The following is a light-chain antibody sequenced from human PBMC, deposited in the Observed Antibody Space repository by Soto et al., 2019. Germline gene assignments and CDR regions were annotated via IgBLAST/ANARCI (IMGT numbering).Light chain of an antibody. Sequence: EIVLTQSPGTLSLFPGERATRSCRVTQSVSSNYLAWYQQKPGQAPRLLIYIASSRATDIPDRFSGSGSGTDFTLTISRLEPEDFEVYYCQQYGTSPWTFGQGTKVEIK. CDR3: QQYGTSPWT. V-gene: IGKV3-20*01. CDR1: QSVSSNY. CDR2: IAS. J-gene: IGKJ1*01.